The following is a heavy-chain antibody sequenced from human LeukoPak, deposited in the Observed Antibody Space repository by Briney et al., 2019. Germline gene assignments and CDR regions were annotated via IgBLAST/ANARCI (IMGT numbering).Heavy chain of an antibody. CDR3: AKHNFWSVYFDY. Sequence: GGSLRLSCAASVFTFSDYYMSWIRQAPGKGLEWISYISSRTDTIYYADSVRGRFTISRHNGENSVYLQMNRLRADDTAVYYCAKHNFWSVYFDYWGQGTLVTVSS. J-gene: IGHJ4*02. CDR2: ISSRTDTI. CDR1: VFTFSDYY. D-gene: IGHD3-3*01. V-gene: IGHV3-11*04.